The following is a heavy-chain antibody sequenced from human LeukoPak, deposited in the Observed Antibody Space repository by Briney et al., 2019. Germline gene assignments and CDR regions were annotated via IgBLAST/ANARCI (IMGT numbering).Heavy chain of an antibody. J-gene: IGHJ4*02. D-gene: IGHD6-13*01. CDR2: ISWNSGSI. Sequence: EAGGSLRLSCAASGFTFSSYWMHWVRQAPGKGLEWVSGISWNSGSIGYADSVKGRFTISRDNAKNSLYLQMNSLRAEDTAVYYCARKPHSSSWGLYYFDYWGQGTLVTVSS. CDR1: GFTFSSYW. V-gene: IGHV3-9*01. CDR3: ARKPHSSSWGLYYFDY.